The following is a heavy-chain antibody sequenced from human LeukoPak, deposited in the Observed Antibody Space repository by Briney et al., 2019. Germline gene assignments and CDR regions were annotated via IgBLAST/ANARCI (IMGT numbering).Heavy chain of an antibody. D-gene: IGHD2-21*02. V-gene: IGHV3-7*03. CDR1: GFTFSSYW. CDR2: IKQDGSEK. J-gene: IGHJ4*02. Sequence: GGSLRLSCVASGFTFSSYWMSWVRQAPGKGLEWVANIKQDGSEKYYVDSVKGRFTISRDNAKNSLYLQMNSLRAEDTAVYYCAKEVPVVVTACYYDYWGQGTLVTASS. CDR3: AKEVPVVVTACYYDY.